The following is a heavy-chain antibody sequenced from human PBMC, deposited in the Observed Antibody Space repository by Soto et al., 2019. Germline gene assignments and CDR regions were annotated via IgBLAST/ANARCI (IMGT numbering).Heavy chain of an antibody. V-gene: IGHV5-51*03. Sequence: EVQLVQSGAEVKKAGESLRISCQGSGYSLSRNWIAWVRQMSGKGLECMGIIYVGDSDTRYSPFFQGQVTISADKSMNTVYLQWSSLKASDTAIYYCARGHGGGIYGFDMWGQGTMVTVSS. CDR2: IYVGDSDT. D-gene: IGHD2-15*01. CDR1: GYSLSRNW. CDR3: ARGHGGGIYGFDM. J-gene: IGHJ3*02.